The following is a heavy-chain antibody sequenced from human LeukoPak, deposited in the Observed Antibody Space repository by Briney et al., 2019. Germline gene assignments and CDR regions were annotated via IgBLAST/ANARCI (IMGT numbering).Heavy chain of an antibody. CDR3: AREELYDSSGKGFDY. CDR2: INHSGST. V-gene: IGHV4-34*01. Sequence: PSETLSLTCAVYGGSFSGYYWSWIRQPPGKGLEWIGEINHSGSTNYNPSLKSRVTISVDTSKNQFSLKLSSVTAADTAVYYCAREELYDSSGKGFDYWGQGTLVTVSS. J-gene: IGHJ4*02. D-gene: IGHD3-22*01. CDR1: GGSFSGYY.